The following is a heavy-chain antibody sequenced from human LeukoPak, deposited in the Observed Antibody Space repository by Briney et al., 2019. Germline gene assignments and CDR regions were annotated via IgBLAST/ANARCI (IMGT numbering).Heavy chain of an antibody. D-gene: IGHD3-9*01. Sequence: PGGSLRLSCAASGFTFSSYWMGWVRQAPGKGLEWVANIKQDGSERYYVDSVKGRFTISRDNAKNSLYLQMNSLRAEDTAVYYCASAGVYDILTGPILWGQGTLVTVSS. CDR1: GFTFSSYW. CDR3: ASAGVYDILTGPIL. CDR2: IKQDGSER. V-gene: IGHV3-7*01. J-gene: IGHJ4*02.